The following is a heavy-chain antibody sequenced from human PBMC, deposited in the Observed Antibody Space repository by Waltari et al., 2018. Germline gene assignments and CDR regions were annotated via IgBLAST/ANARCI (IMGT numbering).Heavy chain of an antibody. Sequence: QVQLQQWGAGLLKPSETLSLTCAVYGGSFSGYYWSWIRQSPGKGLEWIGEINHSGSTNSNQSLKSRVTISVDTSKNQFSLKVSSVTAADTAVYYCARQFSSGWYSEYWGQGTLVTVSS. V-gene: IGHV4-34*01. CDR1: GGSFSGYY. D-gene: IGHD6-19*01. J-gene: IGHJ4*02. CDR2: INHSGST. CDR3: ARQFSSGWYSEY.